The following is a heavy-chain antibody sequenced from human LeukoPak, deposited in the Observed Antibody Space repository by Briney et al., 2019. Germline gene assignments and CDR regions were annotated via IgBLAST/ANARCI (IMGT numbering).Heavy chain of an antibody. CDR2: IRHDGSAK. Sequence: GGSLRLSCAASGFTFGSYWMTWVRQAPGKGLEWVANIRHDGSAKNYVDSVKGRFTISRDNAKNSLYLQMNSLRAEDTAVYYCARDLREMATIRFDYWGQGTLVTVSS. V-gene: IGHV3-7*04. D-gene: IGHD5-24*01. CDR1: GFTFGSYW. CDR3: ARDLREMATIRFDY. J-gene: IGHJ4*02.